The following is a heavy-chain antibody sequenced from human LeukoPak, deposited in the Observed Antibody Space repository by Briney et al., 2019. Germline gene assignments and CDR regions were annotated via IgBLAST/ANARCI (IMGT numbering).Heavy chain of an antibody. Sequence: SETLSLTCTVSGGSISSYYWSWIRKPPGKGLEWIGYIYYSGSTNYNPSLKSRVTISVDTSKNQFPLKLSSVTAADTAVYYCARSVEMAAMPFDYWGQGTLVTVSS. CDR2: IYYSGST. J-gene: IGHJ4*02. CDR1: GGSISSYY. D-gene: IGHD5-24*01. CDR3: ARSVEMAAMPFDY. V-gene: IGHV4-59*01.